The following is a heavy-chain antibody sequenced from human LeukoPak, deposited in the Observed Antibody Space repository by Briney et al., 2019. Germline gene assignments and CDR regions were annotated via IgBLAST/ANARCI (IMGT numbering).Heavy chain of an antibody. D-gene: IGHD4-17*01. J-gene: IGHJ3*02. CDR1: DGSISSYY. CDR3: TRLRYDYGDYVGAFDI. CDR2: IYYSGST. Sequence: SETLSLTCTVSDGSISSYYWGWIRQPPGKGLEWSGYIYYSGSTNYNPSLKSRVTISVDTSKKQFSLKLSSVTAADTAVYYCTRLRYDYGDYVGAFDIWGQGTRVTVSS. V-gene: IGHV4-59*01.